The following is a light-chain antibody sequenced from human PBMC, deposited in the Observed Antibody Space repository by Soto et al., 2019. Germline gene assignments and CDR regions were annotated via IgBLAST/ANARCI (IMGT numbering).Light chain of an antibody. CDR1: KGISSW. Sequence: DIQMTQSPSSVSASVGARVTFTCRASKGISSWLVWYQQKPGKAPKLLIYAASTLQSGVPSRFSGSGSGTHFTLTISSLQPEDFATYYCQQADSFPWTFGQGTQVEIK. CDR2: AAS. CDR3: QQADSFPWT. J-gene: IGKJ1*01. V-gene: IGKV1-12*02.